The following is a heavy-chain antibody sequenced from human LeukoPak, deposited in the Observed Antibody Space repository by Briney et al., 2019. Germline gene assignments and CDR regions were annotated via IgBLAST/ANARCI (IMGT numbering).Heavy chain of an antibody. CDR2: IYSGGRT. CDR3: VGDRYYYDSSGSATSPY. V-gene: IGHV3-53*01. J-gene: IGHJ4*02. CDR1: GFTFSRYG. D-gene: IGHD3-22*01. Sequence: PGRSLRLSCAASGFTFSRYGMHWVRQAPGKGLEWVSVIYSGGRTNYADSVKGRFTISRDNSKNTLYLQMNSLRAEDTAVYYCVGDRYYYDSSGSATSPYWGQGTLVTVSS.